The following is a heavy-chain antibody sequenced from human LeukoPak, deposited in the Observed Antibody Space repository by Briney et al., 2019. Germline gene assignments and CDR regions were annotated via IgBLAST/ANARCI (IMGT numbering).Heavy chain of an antibody. CDR1: GLIFSNAW. D-gene: IGHD6-19*01. CDR3: FRAFDI. J-gene: IGHJ3*02. V-gene: IGHV3-15*01. CDR2: IKGKSDGGTT. Sequence: GGSLRLSCAASGLIFSNAWMSWVRQAPGKGLEWVGRIKGKSDGGTTDYAAPVKGRFAISRDDSTEDTAVYYCTTDDFRRRFSSGFRAFDIWGQGTMVTVSS.